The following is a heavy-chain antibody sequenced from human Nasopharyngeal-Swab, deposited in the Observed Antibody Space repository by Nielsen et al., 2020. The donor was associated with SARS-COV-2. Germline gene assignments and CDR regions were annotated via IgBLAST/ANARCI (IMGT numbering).Heavy chain of an antibody. D-gene: IGHD2-2*03. Sequence: GSLRLSFPVSGGSISSSYWSWIPQPPGKGLEWIGYIYYSGSTNYTPSLKSRVTISVDTSKNQFSLKLSSVTAADTAVYYCARTGDLDIVVVPAALWAFDIWGQGTMVTVSS. CDR2: IYYSGST. V-gene: IGHV4-59*01. CDR1: GGSISSSY. J-gene: IGHJ3*02. CDR3: ARTGDLDIVVVPAALWAFDI.